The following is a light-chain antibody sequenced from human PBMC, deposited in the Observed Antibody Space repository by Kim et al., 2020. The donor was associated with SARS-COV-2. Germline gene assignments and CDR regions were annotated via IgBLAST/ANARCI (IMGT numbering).Light chain of an antibody. J-gene: IGKJ3*01. CDR1: PSVSSSY. Sequence: LPPGERASLSCRASPSVSSSYLAWYQQKPGQAPRLLIYGASSRATGIPDRFSGSGSGTDFTLSISRLEPEDIAVYYCQYYGTSLTFGPGTKVDIK. V-gene: IGKV3-20*01. CDR2: GAS. CDR3: QYYGTSLT.